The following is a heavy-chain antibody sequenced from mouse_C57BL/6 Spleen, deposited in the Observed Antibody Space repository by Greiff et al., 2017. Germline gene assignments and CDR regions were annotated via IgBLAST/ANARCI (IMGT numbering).Heavy chain of an antibody. J-gene: IGHJ2*01. V-gene: IGHV5-4*01. D-gene: IGHD4-1*01. CDR3: ARELGREGYFDY. CDR1: GFTFSSYA. CDR2: ISDGGSYT. Sequence: EVQVVESGGGLVKPGGSLKLSCAASGFTFSSYAMSWVSQTPEKRLEWVATISDGGSYTYYPDNVKGRFTISRDNAKNNLYLQMSHLKSEDTAMYYCARELGREGYFDYGGQGTTLTVSS.